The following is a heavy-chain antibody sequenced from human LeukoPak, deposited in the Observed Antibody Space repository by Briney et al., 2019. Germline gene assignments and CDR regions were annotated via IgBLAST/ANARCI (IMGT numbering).Heavy chain of an antibody. V-gene: IGHV3-30*02. CDR2: IRYDGSNK. Sequence: GGSLRLSCAASGFTFSSYGMHWVRQAPGKGLEWVAFIRYDGSNKYYADSVKGRFTISRDNSKNTVYLQMNSLRAEDTAVYYCASLHWARDTVSFDYWGQGDLVTVSS. J-gene: IGHJ4*02. CDR3: ASLHWARDTVSFDY. CDR1: GFTFSSYG. D-gene: IGHD4-17*01.